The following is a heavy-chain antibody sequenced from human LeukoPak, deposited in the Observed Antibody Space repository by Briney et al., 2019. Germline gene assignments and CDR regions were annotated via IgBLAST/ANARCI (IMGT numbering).Heavy chain of an antibody. V-gene: IGHV3-30*04. J-gene: IGHJ4*02. D-gene: IGHD3-10*01. Sequence: PGRSLRLSCAASGFTFSSYAMHWVRQAPGKGLEWVAVISYDGSNKYYADSVKGRFTISRDNSKNTLYLQMNSLRAEDTAVYYCAREPSGSGSLSFDYWGQGTLVTVSS. CDR3: AREPSGSGSLSFDY. CDR2: ISYDGSNK. CDR1: GFTFSSYA.